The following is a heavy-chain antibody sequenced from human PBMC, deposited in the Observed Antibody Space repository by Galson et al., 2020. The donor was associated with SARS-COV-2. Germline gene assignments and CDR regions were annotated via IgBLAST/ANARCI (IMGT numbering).Heavy chain of an antibody. D-gene: IGHD4-17*01. Sequence: SETLSLTCTVAGGSISNYYWSWIRQPAGKVLEWIGRIYTSGSTNYNPPLKSRVTMSVDTSKNQFSLKLSSVTAADTAVYYCAKDPLSRGRPGDYEVYYYYVMDVWGQGTTVTVSS. CDR1: GGSISNYY. CDR2: IYTSGST. CDR3: AKDPLSRGRPGDYEVYYYYVMDV. V-gene: IGHV4-4*07. J-gene: IGHJ6*02.